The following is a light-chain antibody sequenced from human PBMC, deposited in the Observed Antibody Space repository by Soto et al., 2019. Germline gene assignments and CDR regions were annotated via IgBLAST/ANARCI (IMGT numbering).Light chain of an antibody. CDR1: QSFSTNY. CDR2: GAS. V-gene: IGKV3-20*01. Sequence: EIELTQSPGTLSLSPGESATLSCRASQSFSTNYVAWYQHKAGQAPRLLIYGASTRATGIPDRFSGSGSGTDYTLTISRLEPEDFAVCYCQQYASAMVYTFGQGTKLEVK. J-gene: IGKJ2*01. CDR3: QQYASAMVYT.